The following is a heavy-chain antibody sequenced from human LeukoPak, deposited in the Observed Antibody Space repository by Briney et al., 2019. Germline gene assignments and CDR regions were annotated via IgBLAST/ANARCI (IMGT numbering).Heavy chain of an antibody. V-gene: IGHV1-69*13. Sequence: GASVKVSCKASGGTFSSYAISWVRQAPGQGLEWMGGIIPIFGTANYAQKFQGRVTITADESTSTAYMELSSLRSEDTAVYYCAREKGHGYDSSGYYIDYWGQGTLVTVSS. J-gene: IGHJ4*02. D-gene: IGHD3-22*01. CDR2: IIPIFGTA. CDR1: GGTFSSYA. CDR3: AREKGHGYDSSGYYIDY.